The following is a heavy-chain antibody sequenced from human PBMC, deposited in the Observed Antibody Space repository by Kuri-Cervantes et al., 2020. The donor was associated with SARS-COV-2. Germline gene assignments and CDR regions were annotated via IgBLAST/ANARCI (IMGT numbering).Heavy chain of an antibody. CDR3: ARRGSSWYYFDF. Sequence: GGSLRLSCAASGFTFIDHYMNWVRQAPGKGLEWISYISSRSTETNYADSVKGRFTISRDNAKKSVYLQMNSLEADDTAVYYCARRGSSWYYFDFWGQGSLVTVSS. V-gene: IGHV3-11*06. J-gene: IGHJ4*02. CDR2: ISSRSTET. D-gene: IGHD6-13*01. CDR1: GFTFIDHY.